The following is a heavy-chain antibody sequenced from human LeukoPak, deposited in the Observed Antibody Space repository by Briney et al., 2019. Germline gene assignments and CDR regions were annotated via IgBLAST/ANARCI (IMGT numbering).Heavy chain of an antibody. J-gene: IGHJ3*02. CDR2: ISTGGVTI. CDR1: RFTFSDHY. CDR3: AIGPRYSGSYGYI. Sequence: GGSLRLSCAASRFTFSDHYMSWIRQAPGKGLEWISYISTGGVTIYYADSVKGRFTISRDDAKNSLHLQMNSLRAEDTAVYYCAIGPRYSGSYGYIWGQGTMVTVSS. D-gene: IGHD1-26*01. V-gene: IGHV3-11*04.